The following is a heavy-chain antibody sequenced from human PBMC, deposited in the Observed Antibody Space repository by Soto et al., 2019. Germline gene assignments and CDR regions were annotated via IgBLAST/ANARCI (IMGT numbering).Heavy chain of an antibody. CDR3: ARGTYDFWSGYYNYYFDY. CDR1: GFTFSDYY. Sequence: GGSLRLSCAASGFTFSDYYMSWIRQAPGKGLEWVSYISSSGSTIYYADSVKGRFTISRDNAKNSLYLQMNSLRAEDTAVYYCARGTYDFWSGYYNYYFDYWGQGTLVTVSS. CDR2: ISSSGSTI. J-gene: IGHJ4*02. V-gene: IGHV3-11*01. D-gene: IGHD3-3*01.